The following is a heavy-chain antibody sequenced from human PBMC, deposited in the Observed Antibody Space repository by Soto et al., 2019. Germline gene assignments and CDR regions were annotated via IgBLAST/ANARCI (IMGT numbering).Heavy chain of an antibody. V-gene: IGHV4-34*01. J-gene: IGHJ5*02. Sequence: PSETLSLTCAVYGGSFSGYYWSWIRQPPGKGLEWIGEINHSGSTNYNPSLKSRVTISVDTSKNQFSLKLSSVTAADTAVYYCARGLRYCSSTSCPPSFRFDPWGQGTLVTV. D-gene: IGHD2-2*01. CDR2: INHSGST. CDR1: GGSFSGYY. CDR3: ARGLRYCSSTSCPPSFRFDP.